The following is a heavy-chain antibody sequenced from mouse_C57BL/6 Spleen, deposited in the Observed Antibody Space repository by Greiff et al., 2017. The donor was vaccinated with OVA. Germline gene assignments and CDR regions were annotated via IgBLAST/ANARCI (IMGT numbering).Heavy chain of an antibody. CDR3: GRCSTGSGGDYFDY. D-gene: IGHD3-2*02. CDR1: GYTFTSYW. V-gene: IGHV1-64*01. CDR2: IHPNSGST. J-gene: IGHJ2*01. Sequence: QVQLQQPGAELVKPGASVKLSCKASGYTFTSYWMHWVKQRPGQGLEWIGMIHPNSGSTNYNEKFKRKATLTVDKSSSTAYMQSSSLTSEDSAVYYCGRCSTGSGGDYFDYWGQGTTLTVSS.